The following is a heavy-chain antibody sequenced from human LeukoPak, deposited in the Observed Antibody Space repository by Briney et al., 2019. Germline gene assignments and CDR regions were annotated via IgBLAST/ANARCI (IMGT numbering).Heavy chain of an antibody. CDR2: IYPGDSDT. J-gene: IGHJ4*02. CDR1: GYSFTSYW. V-gene: IGHV5-51*01. Sequence: GESLKISXKGSGYSFTSYWIGWVRQMPGKGLEWMGIIYPGDSDTRYSPSFQGQVTISADKSISTAYLQWSSLKASDTAMYYCAAMVRGVIITNSNSFDYWGQGTLVTVSS. D-gene: IGHD3-10*01. CDR3: AAMVRGVIITNSNSFDY.